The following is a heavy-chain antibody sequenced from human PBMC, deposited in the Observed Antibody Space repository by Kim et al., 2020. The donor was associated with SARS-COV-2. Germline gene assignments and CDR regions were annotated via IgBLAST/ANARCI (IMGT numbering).Heavy chain of an antibody. Sequence: ASVKVSCKASGYTFTSYGISWVRQAPGQGLEWMGWISAYNGNTNYAQKLQGRVTMTTDTSTSTAYMELRSLRSDDTAVYYCARDGYYYGSGSTTLYFQPWGQGTLVNVSA. CDR2: ISAYNGNT. D-gene: IGHD3-10*01. CDR1: GYTFTSYG. V-gene: IGHV1-18*01. J-gene: IGHJ1*01. CDR3: ARDGYYYGSGSTTLYFQP.